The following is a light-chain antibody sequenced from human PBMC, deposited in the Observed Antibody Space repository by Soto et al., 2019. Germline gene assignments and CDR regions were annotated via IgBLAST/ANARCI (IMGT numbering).Light chain of an antibody. CDR1: SSNIGAGYD. J-gene: IGLJ2*01. Sequence: QAVVTQPPSLSGAPGQRVTISCTGSSSNIGAGYDVHWYQQLPTTAPKLLIYGNNNRPSGVPDRFSGSKSGTSASLAITGLQAEDEADYYCQSYDSSLSGSVFGGGTKLTVL. CDR2: GNN. V-gene: IGLV1-40*01. CDR3: QSYDSSLSGSV.